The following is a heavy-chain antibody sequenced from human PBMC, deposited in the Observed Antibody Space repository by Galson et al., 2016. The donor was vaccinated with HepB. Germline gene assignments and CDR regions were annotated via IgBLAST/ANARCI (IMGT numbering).Heavy chain of an antibody. V-gene: IGHV3-23*01. Sequence: SLRLSCAASGFSFSSYAMSWVRQAPGKGLEWVSTITGRGTSTYYADSGEGRFTISRDNSKSTLYLQMNGLRAEDTAVYYCAKDPQWTTSSRGAFDVWGQGTMLTVFS. J-gene: IGHJ3*01. CDR2: ITGRGTST. CDR3: AKDPQWTTSSRGAFDV. CDR1: GFSFSSYA. D-gene: IGHD6-6*01.